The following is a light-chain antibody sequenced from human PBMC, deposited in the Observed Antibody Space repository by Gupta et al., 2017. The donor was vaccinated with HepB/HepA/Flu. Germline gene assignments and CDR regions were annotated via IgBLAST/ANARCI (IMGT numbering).Light chain of an antibody. CDR1: QSVSSSY. J-gene: IGKJ2*01. CDR3: QHYDYEPLLT. Sequence: EIVLTQSPRTLALSPGERATLSCRASQSVSSSYLAWYQHKPGQAPRLLISGASTRDTDVPERFSGGGSGTDFTLTISRREPEDFAIYYCQHYDYEPLLTFGQGTKLEIK. CDR2: GAS. V-gene: IGKV3-20*01.